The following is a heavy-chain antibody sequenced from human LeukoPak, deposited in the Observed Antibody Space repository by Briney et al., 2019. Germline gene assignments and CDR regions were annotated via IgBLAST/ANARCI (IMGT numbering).Heavy chain of an antibody. CDR1: GGSFSGYY. CDR2: INHSGST. J-gene: IGHJ6*03. D-gene: IGHD5-12*01. V-gene: IGHV4-34*01. Sequence: PSETLSLTCAVYGGSFSGYYWSWIHQPPGKGLEWIGEINHSGSTNYNPSLKSRVTISVDTSKNQFSLKLSSVTAADTAVYYCARGGGDIVATPGYYYYMDVWGKGTTVTVSS. CDR3: ARGGGDIVATPGYYYYMDV.